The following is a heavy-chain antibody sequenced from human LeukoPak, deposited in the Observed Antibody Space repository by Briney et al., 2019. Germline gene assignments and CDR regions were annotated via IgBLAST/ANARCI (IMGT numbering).Heavy chain of an antibody. CDR3: ARDNSPSDGYILFDD. Sequence: GGSLRLTCAASGFIFSTYWMSWVRQAPGKGLEWVSIIYPNGYTYYADSVKGRFTISRDNSKNTLYLQMNSLRAEDTALYFCARDNSPSDGYILFDDWGQGTLVTVSS. V-gene: IGHV3-53*01. D-gene: IGHD5-24*01. CDR2: IYPNGYT. J-gene: IGHJ5*02. CDR1: GFIFSTYW.